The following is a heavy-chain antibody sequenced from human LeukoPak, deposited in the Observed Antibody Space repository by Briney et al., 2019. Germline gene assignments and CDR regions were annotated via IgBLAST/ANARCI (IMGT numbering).Heavy chain of an antibody. CDR2: ISSSSSYI. CDR1: GFTFSSYS. V-gene: IGHV3-21*01. Sequence: PGGSLRLSCAASGFTFSSYSMNWVRQAPGKGLEWVSSISSSSSYIYYADSVKGRFTISRDNAKNSLYLQMNSLRAEDTAVYYCARTKSIAAIFGYWGQGTLVTVSS. CDR3: ARTKSIAAIFGY. D-gene: IGHD6-6*01. J-gene: IGHJ4*02.